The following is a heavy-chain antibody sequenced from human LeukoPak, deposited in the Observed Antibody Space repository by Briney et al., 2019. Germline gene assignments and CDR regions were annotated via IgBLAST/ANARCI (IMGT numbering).Heavy chain of an antibody. CDR2: INPNSGGT. Sequence: ASVKVSCKASGYTFTAYYIHWVRQAPGQGLEWMGWINPNSGGTNYAQKFQGRVTMTRDTSISTAYMELSRLRSDDTAVYYCARERRSSGWYPADYWGQGTLVTVSS. CDR1: GYTFTAYY. CDR3: ARERRSSGWYPADY. V-gene: IGHV1-2*02. J-gene: IGHJ4*02. D-gene: IGHD6-19*01.